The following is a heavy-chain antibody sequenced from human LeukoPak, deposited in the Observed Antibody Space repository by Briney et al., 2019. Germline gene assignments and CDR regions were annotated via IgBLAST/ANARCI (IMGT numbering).Heavy chain of an antibody. D-gene: IGHD6-13*01. CDR3: AKDGYSSSWYGGSGETYYYYYMDV. J-gene: IGHJ6*03. CDR2: IRYDGSNK. CDR1: GVTFSSYG. Sequence: GGSLRLSCAASGVTFSSYGMHWVRQAPGKGLEWVAFIRYDGSNKYYADSVKGRFTISRDNSKNTLYLQMNSLRAEDTAVYYCAKDGYSSSWYGGSGETYYYYYMDVWGKGTTVTVSS. V-gene: IGHV3-30*02.